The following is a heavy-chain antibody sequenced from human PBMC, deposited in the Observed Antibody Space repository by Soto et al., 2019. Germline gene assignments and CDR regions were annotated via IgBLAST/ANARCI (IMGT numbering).Heavy chain of an antibody. J-gene: IGHJ6*02. Sequence: QVQLVQSGAEVKKSGASVKVSCKASGYSFSDYFIQWVRQAPGQGLEWVAWINPKTAATNYAKKFKGRVSLTWDTSFSTAYMELTRLRPDATAFYYCARIKWGLDYYNGMDVGGQGTTVIVSS. CDR1: GYSFSDYF. D-gene: IGHD1-26*01. CDR2: INPKTAAT. V-gene: IGHV1-2*02. CDR3: ARIKWGLDYYNGMDV.